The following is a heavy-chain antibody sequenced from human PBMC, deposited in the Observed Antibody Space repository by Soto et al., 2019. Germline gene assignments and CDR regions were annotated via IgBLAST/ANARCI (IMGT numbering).Heavy chain of an antibody. Sequence: SVKVSCKASGGTFSSYAISWVRQAPGQGLEWMGGIIPIFGTANYAQKFQGRVTITADESTSAAYMELSSLRSEDTAVYYCARSGSYLYYFDYWGQGTLVTVSS. CDR3: ARSGSYLYYFDY. J-gene: IGHJ4*02. CDR1: GGTFSSYA. D-gene: IGHD1-26*01. CDR2: IIPIFGTA. V-gene: IGHV1-69*13.